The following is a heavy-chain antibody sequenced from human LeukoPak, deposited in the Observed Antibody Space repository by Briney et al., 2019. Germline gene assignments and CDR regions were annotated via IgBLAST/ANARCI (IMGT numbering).Heavy chain of an antibody. D-gene: IGHD3-22*01. V-gene: IGHV4-4*07. CDR2: ICTSGGT. J-gene: IGHJ4*02. Sequence: SETLSLTCTVSVGSISGYYWSWIRQPAGKALQGIGRICTSGGTNYNPSPKSRVTMSVDTSKNQFSLKLSSVTAADTAVYYCARANSSGYRYYFDYWGQGTLVTVSS. CDR3: ARANSSGYRYYFDY. CDR1: VGSISGYY.